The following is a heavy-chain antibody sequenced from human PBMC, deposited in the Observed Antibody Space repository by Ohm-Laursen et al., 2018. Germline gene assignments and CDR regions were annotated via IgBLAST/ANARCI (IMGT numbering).Heavy chain of an antibody. D-gene: IGHD2-2*02. CDR3: ATTPGPYCTSTDCYTLDY. Sequence: SLRLSCAASGFTFRTYAMSWVRQAPGKGLEWVSAISGSGGSTYYADSVKGRFTISRDNPKNTLYLQMNSLRAADTAVYHCATTPGPYCTSTDCYTLDYWGQGTLVTVSS. CDR1: GFTFRTYA. V-gene: IGHV3-23*01. J-gene: IGHJ4*02. CDR2: ISGSGGST.